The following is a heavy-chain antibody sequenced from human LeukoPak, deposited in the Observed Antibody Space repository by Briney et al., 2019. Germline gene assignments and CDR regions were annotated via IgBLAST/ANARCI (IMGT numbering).Heavy chain of an antibody. CDR3: ARQLWFDY. CDR2: IISSSSYI. Sequence: PGGSLRLSCAASGFTFSSYSMNWVRQAPGKGMEWVSSIISSSSYIYYADSVKGRFAISREKTKNKQYLQMNSLRAEDTAVYFCARQLWFDYWGQGTLVTVSS. V-gene: IGHV3-21*01. D-gene: IGHD5-18*01. J-gene: IGHJ4*02. CDR1: GFTFSSYS.